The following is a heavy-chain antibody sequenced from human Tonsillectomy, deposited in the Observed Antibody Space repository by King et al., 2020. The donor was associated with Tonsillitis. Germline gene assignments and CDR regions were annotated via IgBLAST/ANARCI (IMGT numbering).Heavy chain of an antibody. V-gene: IGHV4-30-2*01. CDR3: ARGIFRGGSRQYNWFDP. D-gene: IGHD3-3*01. Sequence: LQLQESGSGLVKPSQTLSLTCAVSGGSISSGGYSWSWIRQPPGKGLEWIGYIYHSGSTYYNPSLKSRVTISVERSKNQFSLKMSFVTAAETAVYYCARGIFRGGSRQYNWFDPWGQGTLVTVSS. CDR1: GGSISSGGYS. CDR2: IYHSGST. J-gene: IGHJ5*02.